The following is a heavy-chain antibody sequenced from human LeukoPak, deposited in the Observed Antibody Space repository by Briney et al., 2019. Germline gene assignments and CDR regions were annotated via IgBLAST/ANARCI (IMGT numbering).Heavy chain of an antibody. CDR2: IYYSGST. V-gene: IGHV4-59*01. J-gene: IGHJ3*02. CDR3: ARASGSYDILTGYSNDAFDI. D-gene: IGHD3-9*01. CDR1: GGSISSYY. Sequence: PSETLSLTCTVSGGSISSYYWSWIRQPPGKGLEWIGYIYYSGSTNYNPSLKSRVTISVDTSKNQSSLKLSSVTAADTAVYYCARASGSYDILTGYSNDAFDIWGQGTMVTVSS.